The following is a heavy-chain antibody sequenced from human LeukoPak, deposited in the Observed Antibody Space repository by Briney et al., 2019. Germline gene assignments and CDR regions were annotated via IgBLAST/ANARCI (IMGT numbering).Heavy chain of an antibody. V-gene: IGHV4-34*01. CDR3: ARGAHMD. CDR2: INHSGST. D-gene: IGHD2-21*01. J-gene: IGHJ4*02. Sequence: SETLSLTCAVYGGSFSGYYWSWIPQPPGKGLEWIGEINHSGSTNYNPSLKSRVTISVDTSKNQFSLKLSSVTAADTAVYYCARGAHMDWGQGTLVTVSS. CDR1: GGSFSGYY.